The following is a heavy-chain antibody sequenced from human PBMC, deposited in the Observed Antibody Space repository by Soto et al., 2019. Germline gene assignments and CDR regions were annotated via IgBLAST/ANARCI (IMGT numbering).Heavy chain of an antibody. CDR3: ARESEDLTSNFDY. J-gene: IGHJ4*02. CDR2: ISSTTNYI. Sequence: EVQLVESGGGLVKPGGSRRLSCAASGFTFPRYSMNWVGQAPGKGLEWVSSISSTTNYIYYGDSMKGRFTISRDNAKNSLYLEMNSLRAEDTAVYYCARESEDLTSNFDYWGQGTLVTVSS. CDR1: GFTFPRYS. V-gene: IGHV3-21*06.